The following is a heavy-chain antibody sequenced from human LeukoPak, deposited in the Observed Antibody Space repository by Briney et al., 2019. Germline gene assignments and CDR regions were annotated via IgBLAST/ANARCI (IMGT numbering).Heavy chain of an antibody. V-gene: IGHV4-59*13. Sequence: PSETLSLTCTVSGVSMSTYYWTWIRQPPGKGLEWIGFIYYTGSTNYNPSLKSRVTISVDTPKNQFSLKLSSVTAADTAVYYWARGGRSLVAAQFDLWGRGTLVTVSS. CDR1: GVSMSTYY. CDR3: ARGGRSLVAAQFDL. J-gene: IGHJ2*01. CDR2: IYYTGST. D-gene: IGHD2-15*01.